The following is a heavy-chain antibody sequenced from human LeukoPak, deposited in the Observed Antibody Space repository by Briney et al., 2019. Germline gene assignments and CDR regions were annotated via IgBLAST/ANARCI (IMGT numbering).Heavy chain of an antibody. J-gene: IGHJ5*02. CDR2: IYHSGST. V-gene: IGHV4-38-2*02. D-gene: IGHD6-19*01. CDR3: ASVAGSGSGWYRRNWFDP. CDR1: GYSISSGYY. Sequence: PSETLSLTCTVSGYSISSGYYWGWIRQPPGKGLEWIGSIYHSGSTYYNPSLKSRVTISVDTSKNQFSLKLSSVTAADTAVYYCASVAGSGSGWYRRNWFDPWGQGTLVTVSS.